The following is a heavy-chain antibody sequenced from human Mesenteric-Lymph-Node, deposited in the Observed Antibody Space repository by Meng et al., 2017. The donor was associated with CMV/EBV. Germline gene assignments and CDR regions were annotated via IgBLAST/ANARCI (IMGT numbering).Heavy chain of an antibody. J-gene: IGHJ5*02. V-gene: IGHV4-39*01. CDR3: GRLDSNFWRFDP. CDR1: GADGTGSNNY. CDR2: IYYDGRT. Sequence: TVKGADGTGSNNYVDWIRQPPGKELEWMGSIYYDGRTNYNPTLKSGRIISVDETKNKSAQILRTVTGADKAVYYCGRLDSNFWRFDPWGQGTLVTVSS. D-gene: IGHD3-3*01.